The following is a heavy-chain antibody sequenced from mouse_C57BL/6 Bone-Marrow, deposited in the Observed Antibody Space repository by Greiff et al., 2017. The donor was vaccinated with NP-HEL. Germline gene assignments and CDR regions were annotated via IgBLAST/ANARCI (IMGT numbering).Heavy chain of an antibody. V-gene: IGHV1-4*01. D-gene: IGHD2-1*01. Sequence: VQLQQSGAELARPGASVKMSCKASGYTFTSYTMHWVKQRPGQGLEWIGYINPSSGYTKYNQKFKDKATLTEDQSSSTAYMQLSSLTSEDSAVYYTARGGKNYRGQNTTLTESS. CDR1: GYTFTSYT. CDR3: ARGGKNY. CDR2: INPSSGYT. J-gene: IGHJ2*01.